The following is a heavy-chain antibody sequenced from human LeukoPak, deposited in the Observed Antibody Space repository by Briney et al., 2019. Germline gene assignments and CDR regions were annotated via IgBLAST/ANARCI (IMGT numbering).Heavy chain of an antibody. V-gene: IGHV3-30-3*01. D-gene: IGHD6-19*01. CDR3: AKDSVAGGHFDY. J-gene: IGHJ4*02. CDR1: GFTFSSYA. Sequence: GGSLRLSCAASGFTFSSYAMHWVRQAPGKGLEWVAVISYDGSNKYYADSVKGRFTISRDNSKNTLYLQMNSLRAEVTAVYYCAKDSVAGGHFDYWGQGTLVTVSS. CDR2: ISYDGSNK.